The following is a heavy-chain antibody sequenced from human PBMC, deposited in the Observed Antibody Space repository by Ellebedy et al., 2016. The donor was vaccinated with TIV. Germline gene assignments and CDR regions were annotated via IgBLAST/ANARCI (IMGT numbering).Heavy chain of an antibody. CDR1: RITFSTYT. CDR3: VRDLRWDWNGHRIDY. D-gene: IGHD1-1*01. CDR2: IWYDGTNE. J-gene: IGHJ4*02. Sequence: GESLKISCAASRITFSTYTMHWVRQAPGEGLEWVAFIWYDGTNEYYAESVKGRFTISRDNSKNTLFLQMNSLRVEDTAVYFCVRDLRWDWNGHRIDYWGQGSLVTVSS. V-gene: IGHV3-33*08.